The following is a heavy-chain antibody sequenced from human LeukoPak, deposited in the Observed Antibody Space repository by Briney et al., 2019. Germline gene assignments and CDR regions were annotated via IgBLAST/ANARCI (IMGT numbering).Heavy chain of an antibody. V-gene: IGHV1-2*02. Sequence: ASVKVSCKASGYTFTGYYMHWVRQAPGQGLEWMGWINPNSGGTNYAQKFQGRVTMTRDTSISTAYMELSGLRSDDTAVYYCARGYCSSTSCYPSRGHYYYYYGMDVWGQGTTVTVSS. D-gene: IGHD2-2*01. CDR2: INPNSGGT. J-gene: IGHJ6*02. CDR3: ARGYCSSTSCYPSRGHYYYYYGMDV. CDR1: GYTFTGYY.